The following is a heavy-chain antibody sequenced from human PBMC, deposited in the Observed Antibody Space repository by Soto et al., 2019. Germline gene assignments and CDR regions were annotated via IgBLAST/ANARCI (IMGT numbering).Heavy chain of an antibody. CDR1: VDSVSSNSAA. CDR2: TYYRSKWYN. V-gene: IGHV6-1*01. CDR3: ARDPDPIPDDYYYYGMDV. Sequence: SQTLSLPCAISVDSVSSNSAAWNWIRQSPSRSLEWLGRTYYRSKWYNDYAVSVKSRITINPDTSKNQFSLQLNSVTPEDTAVYYCARDPDPIPDDYYYYGMDVWGQGTTVTVSS. J-gene: IGHJ6*02.